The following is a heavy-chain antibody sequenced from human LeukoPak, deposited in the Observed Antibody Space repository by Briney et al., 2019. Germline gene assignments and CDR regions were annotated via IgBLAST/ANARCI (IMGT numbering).Heavy chain of an antibody. J-gene: IGHJ6*02. CDR1: GFTVATNY. D-gene: IGHD3-22*01. CDR2: ISSSGSII. Sequence: GGSLRLSCAASGFTVATNYMTWVRQAPGKGLEWVSYISSSGSIIYYADSVKGRFTISRDNAKNSLYLQMNSLRAEDTAVYYCARDSLYDSSPYGLDVWGQGTTVTVSS. CDR3: ARDSLYDSSPYGLDV. V-gene: IGHV3-11*04.